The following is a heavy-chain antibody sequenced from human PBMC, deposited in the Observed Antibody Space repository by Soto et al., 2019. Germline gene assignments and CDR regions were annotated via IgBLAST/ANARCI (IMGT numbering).Heavy chain of an antibody. Sequence: SETLSLTCTASGGSVSSGDYFWSWLRQSPGKRLEWIAYIYYSGSTNYNPSLKSRATISVDTSKSQVSLTLTSMTAADAALYYCARSPNYYYYGFDVWGQGTAVTVSS. V-gene: IGHV4-61*08. D-gene: IGHD3-10*01. CDR1: GGSVSSGDYF. CDR2: IYYSGST. CDR3: ARSPNYYYYGFDV. J-gene: IGHJ6*02.